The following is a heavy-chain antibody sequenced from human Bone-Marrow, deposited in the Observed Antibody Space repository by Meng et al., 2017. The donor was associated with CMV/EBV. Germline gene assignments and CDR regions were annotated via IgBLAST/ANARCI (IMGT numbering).Heavy chain of an antibody. J-gene: IGHJ4*02. CDR3: AKEGAGGKQQLVRNSPLDY. CDR1: GFTFSSYG. Sequence: GESLKISCAASGFTFSSYGMHWVRQAPGKGLEWVAFIRYDGSNKYYADSVKGRFTISRDNSKNTLYLQMNSLRAEDTAVYYCAKEGAGGKQQLVRNSPLDYWGQGTLVTFSS. D-gene: IGHD6-13*01. CDR2: IRYDGSNK. V-gene: IGHV3-30*02.